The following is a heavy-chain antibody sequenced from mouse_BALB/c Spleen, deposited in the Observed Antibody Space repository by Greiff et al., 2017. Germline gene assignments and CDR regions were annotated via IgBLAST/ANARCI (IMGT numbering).Heavy chain of an antibody. V-gene: IGHV5-4*02. J-gene: IGHJ2*01. D-gene: IGHD4-1*01. Sequence: DVKLVESGGGLVKPGGSLKLSCAASGFTFSDYYMYWVRQTPEKRLEWVATISDGGSYTYYPDSVKGRFTISRDNAKNNLYLQMSSLKSEDTAMYYCARGGNWDGSDYWGQGTTLTVSS. CDR3: ARGGNWDGSDY. CDR1: GFTFSDYY. CDR2: ISDGGSYT.